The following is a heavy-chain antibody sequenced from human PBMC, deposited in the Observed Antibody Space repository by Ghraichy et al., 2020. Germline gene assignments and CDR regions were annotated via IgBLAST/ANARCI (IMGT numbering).Heavy chain of an antibody. Sequence: SETLSLTCIVSGGSFSSYSWTWIRQSPGKRLEWIGNIAYSGTTHYNAALKNRVTISVDRPKNQFSLRVTSVTAADTAVYFCARLGDYKDYYYYYYMDVWGKGTTVAVS. CDR3: ARLGDYKDYYYYYYMDV. CDR2: IAYSGTT. CDR1: GGSFSSYS. J-gene: IGHJ6*03. V-gene: IGHV4-59*08. D-gene: IGHD4-17*01.